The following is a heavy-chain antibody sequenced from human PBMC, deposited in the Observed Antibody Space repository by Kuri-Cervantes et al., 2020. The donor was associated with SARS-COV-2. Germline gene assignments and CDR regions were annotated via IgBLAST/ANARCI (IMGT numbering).Heavy chain of an antibody. V-gene: IGHV3-74*01. J-gene: IGHJ4*02. CDR1: GFTFSSYW. D-gene: IGHD6-19*01. CDR2: INSDGSST. Sequence: GESLKISCAASGFTFSSYWMHWVRQAPGKGLVWVSRINSDGSSTSYVDSVKGRFTISRDNAKNTLYLQMNSLRAEDTAVYYCARSSGWYDYWGQGTLVTVSS. CDR3: ARSSGWYDY.